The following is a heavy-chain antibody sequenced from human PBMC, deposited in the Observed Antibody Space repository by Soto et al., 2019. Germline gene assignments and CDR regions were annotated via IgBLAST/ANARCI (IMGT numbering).Heavy chain of an antibody. V-gene: IGHV1-18*04. CDR1: GYTFTSYG. CDR3: AAEQQLVTGHYYYGMDV. CDR2: ISAYNGNT. Sequence: GASVKVSCKASGYTFTSYGISWVRQAPGQGLEWMGWISAYNGNTNYAQKLQSRVTMTTDTSTSTAYMELRSLRSDDTAVYYCAAEQQLVTGHYYYGMDVWGQGTTVTVSS. J-gene: IGHJ6*02. D-gene: IGHD6-13*01.